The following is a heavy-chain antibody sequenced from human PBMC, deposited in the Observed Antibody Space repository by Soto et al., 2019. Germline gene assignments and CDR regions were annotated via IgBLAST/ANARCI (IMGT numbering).Heavy chain of an antibody. V-gene: IGHV1-69*13. D-gene: IGHD7-27*01. CDR1: GGTFSSYA. J-gene: IGHJ6*02. Sequence: SVKVSCKASGGTFSSYAISWVRQAPGQGLEWMGGIIPIFGTANYAQKFQGRVTITADESTSTAYMEPSSLRSEDTAVYYCARVGNNYYYGMDVWGQGTTVTVSS. CDR2: IIPIFGTA. CDR3: ARVGNNYYYGMDV.